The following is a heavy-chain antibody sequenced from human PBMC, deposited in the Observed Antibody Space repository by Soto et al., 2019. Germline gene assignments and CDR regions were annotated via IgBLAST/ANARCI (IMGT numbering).Heavy chain of an antibody. CDR2: INAGNGNT. V-gene: IGHV1-3*01. CDR3: VRGASLNFDY. J-gene: IGHJ4*02. D-gene: IGHD1-26*01. Sequence: RQENGQRLEWMGWINAGNGNTKYSQKFQGRFTISRDNAKNSLYLQMNSLRAEDTAFYYCVRGASLNFDYWGQGTLVTVSS.